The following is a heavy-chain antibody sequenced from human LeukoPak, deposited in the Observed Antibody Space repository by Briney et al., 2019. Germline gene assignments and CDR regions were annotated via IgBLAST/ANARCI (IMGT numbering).Heavy chain of an antibody. Sequence: GGSLRLSCAASGFAFSSYTMHWARQAPGKGLEWVSVIYSGGSTYYADSVKGRFTISRDNSKNTLYLQMNSLRAEDTAVYYCAREEDESSSWPRGFDYWGQGTLVTVSS. CDR2: IYSGGST. J-gene: IGHJ4*02. D-gene: IGHD6-13*01. V-gene: IGHV3-53*01. CDR1: GFAFSSYT. CDR3: AREEDESSSWPRGFDY.